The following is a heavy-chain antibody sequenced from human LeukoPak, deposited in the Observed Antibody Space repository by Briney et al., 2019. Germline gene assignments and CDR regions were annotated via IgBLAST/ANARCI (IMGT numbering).Heavy chain of an antibody. V-gene: IGHV3-74*01. Sequence: GGSLRLSCAASGFTFSSDWMHWVRQAPGKGLVWVSRINSDGSSTSYADSVKGRFTISRHNSKNTLYLQMNSLRAEDTAVYYCARGGYSGYDRDAFDIWGQGTMVTVSS. CDR1: GFTFSSDW. CDR3: ARGGYSGYDRDAFDI. CDR2: INSDGSST. J-gene: IGHJ3*02. D-gene: IGHD5-12*01.